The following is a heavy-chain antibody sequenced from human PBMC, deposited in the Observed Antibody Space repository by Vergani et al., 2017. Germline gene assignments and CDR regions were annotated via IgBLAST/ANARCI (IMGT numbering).Heavy chain of an antibody. Sequence: EVQLVESGGGSVQSGGSLRLSCVASGFSFYTYWMHWVRQVPGKGMMWVARIDEYGNRATYGDFETGRFTISRDNAKNTVFLQMNNLRAGDAGVYYCANEGSANRIRGWLDHWGQGALVTVSS. CDR3: ANEGSANRIRGWLDH. D-gene: IGHD3-10*01. V-gene: IGHV3-74*03. J-gene: IGHJ4*02. CDR2: IDEYGNRA. CDR1: GFSFYTYW.